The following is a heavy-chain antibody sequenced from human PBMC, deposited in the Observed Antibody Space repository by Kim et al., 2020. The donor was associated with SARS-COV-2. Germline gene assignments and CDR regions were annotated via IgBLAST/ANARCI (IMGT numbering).Heavy chain of an antibody. CDR3: ARSGRSSSWSRGYGMDV. J-gene: IGHJ6*02. D-gene: IGHD6-13*01. CDR1: GFTFSSYD. Sequence: GGSLRLSCAASGFTFSSYDMHWVRQATGKGLEWVSAIGTAGDTYYPGSVKGRFTISRENAKNSLYLQMNSLRAGDTAVYYCARSGRSSSWSRGYGMDVWGQGTTVTVSS. V-gene: IGHV3-13*01. CDR2: IGTAGDT.